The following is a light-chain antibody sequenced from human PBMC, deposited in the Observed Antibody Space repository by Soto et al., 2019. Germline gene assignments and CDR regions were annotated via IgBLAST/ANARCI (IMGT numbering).Light chain of an antibody. CDR2: GNN. J-gene: IGLJ3*02. V-gene: IGLV1-40*01. CDR3: QSYDTSLNIWV. Sequence: QAVVTQPPSVSGAPGQRVTISCTGSSSNIGTGYTVNWYQHLPGTVPKVLIYGNNNRPSGVPDRFSGSKSGTSASLAITGLQAEDEADYYCQSYDTSLNIWVFGGGTKLTVL. CDR1: SSNIGTGYT.